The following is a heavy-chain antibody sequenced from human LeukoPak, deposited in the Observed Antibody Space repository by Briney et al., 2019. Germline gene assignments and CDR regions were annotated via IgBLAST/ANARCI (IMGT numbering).Heavy chain of an antibody. Sequence: SQTLSLTCTVSGGSISSGDYYWSWIRQPPGKGLEWIGYIYYSGSTYYNPSLKSRVTISVDTSKNQFSLKLSPVTAADTAVYYCARDGPPYCGGDCYSRYFQHWGQGTLVTVSS. J-gene: IGHJ1*01. D-gene: IGHD2-21*01. CDR2: IYYSGST. CDR1: GGSISSGDYY. CDR3: ARDGPPYCGGDCYSRYFQH. V-gene: IGHV4-30-4*08.